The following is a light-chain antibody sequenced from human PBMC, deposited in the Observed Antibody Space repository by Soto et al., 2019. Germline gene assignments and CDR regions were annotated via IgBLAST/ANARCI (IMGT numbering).Light chain of an antibody. J-gene: IGKJ5*01. V-gene: IGKV1-39*01. CDR2: TAS. CDR1: QSSSSH. Sequence: DIRMNQSPSSLSQSVGDSVTITCRGSQSSSSHLNWYQQRPGKAPNLLMYTASKLQSGVPSRFSGSGSGTDFTLTISSLQPEDFATYYCQQSYSTPISFGQGTRLEIK. CDR3: QQSYSTPIS.